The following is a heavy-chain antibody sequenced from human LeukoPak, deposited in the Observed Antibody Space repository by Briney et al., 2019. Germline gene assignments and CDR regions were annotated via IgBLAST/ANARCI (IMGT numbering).Heavy chain of an antibody. CDR1: GGTFSSYT. D-gene: IGHD2-2*03. Sequence: ASVKVSCVASGGTFSSYTISWVRQAPGQGLEWMGRIIPILGIANYAQKFQGRVTITADKSTSTAYMELSSLRSEDTAVYYCARDHGYCSSTSCYPNWFDPWGQGTLVTVSS. CDR3: ARDHGYCSSTSCYPNWFDP. CDR2: IIPILGIA. V-gene: IGHV1-69*04. J-gene: IGHJ5*02.